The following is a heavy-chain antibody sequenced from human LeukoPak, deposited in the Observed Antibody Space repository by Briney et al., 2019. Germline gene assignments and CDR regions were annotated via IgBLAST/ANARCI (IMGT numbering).Heavy chain of an antibody. CDR1: GFTFSSYS. V-gene: IGHV3-21*01. CDR3: ARDSVVNWFDP. D-gene: IGHD2-15*01. CDR2: ISSSSSYI. Sequence: PGGSLRLSCAASGFTFSSYSMNWVRQAPGKGLEWVSSISSSSSYIYYADSVKGRFTISRDNAENSLYLQMNSLSAEDTAVYYCARDSVVNWFDPWGQGTLVTVSS. J-gene: IGHJ5*02.